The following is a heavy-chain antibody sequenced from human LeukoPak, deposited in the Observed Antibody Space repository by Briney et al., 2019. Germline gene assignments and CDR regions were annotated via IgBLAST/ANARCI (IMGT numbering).Heavy chain of an antibody. CDR3: AGGSHCSSTSCYGTYNWFDP. V-gene: IGHV1-69*13. J-gene: IGHJ5*02. CDR2: IIPIFGTA. CDR1: GGTFSSYA. D-gene: IGHD2-2*01. Sequence: SVKVSCKASGGTFSSYAISWVRQAPGQGLEWMGGIIPIFGTANYAQKFQGRVTIAADESTSTAYVELSSLRSEDTAVYYCAGGSHCSSTSCYGTYNWFDPWGQGTLVTVSS.